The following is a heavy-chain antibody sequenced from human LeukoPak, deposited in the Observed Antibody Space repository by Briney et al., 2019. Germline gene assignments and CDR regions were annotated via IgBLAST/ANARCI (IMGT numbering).Heavy chain of an antibody. J-gene: IGHJ4*02. Sequence: SETLSLTCAVSGGSISSSNWWSWVRQPPGKGLEWIGEIYHSGSTNYNPSLKSRVSISVDKSKNQFSLKLSSVTAADTAVYCCARDIAAAGTGYFDYWGQGTLVTVSS. V-gene: IGHV4-4*01. CDR3: ARDIAAAGTGYFDY. D-gene: IGHD6-13*01. CDR1: GGSISSSNW. CDR2: IYHSGST.